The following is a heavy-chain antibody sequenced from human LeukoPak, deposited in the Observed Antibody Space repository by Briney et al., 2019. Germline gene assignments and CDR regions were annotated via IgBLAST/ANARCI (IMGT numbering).Heavy chain of an antibody. J-gene: IGHJ4*02. Sequence: GGSLRLSCAASGFTFSDYYMSWIRQAPGKGLEWVSYISSSGSTIYYADSVKGRFTISRDNAKNSLHLQMNSLRAEDTAVYYCAREALSAYYYDSSGYYFDYWGQGTLVTVSS. V-gene: IGHV3-11*04. CDR1: GFTFSDYY. D-gene: IGHD3-22*01. CDR3: AREALSAYYYDSSGYYFDY. CDR2: ISSSGSTI.